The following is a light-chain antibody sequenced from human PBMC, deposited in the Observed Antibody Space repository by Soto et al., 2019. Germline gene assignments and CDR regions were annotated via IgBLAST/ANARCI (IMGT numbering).Light chain of an antibody. CDR3: QHHSNGPPIT. Sequence: ELVLTPSPAPLSLSPGEGAPLSCRASPYIGDSLAWYQHRPGQAPRLLIYDASDRATDIPGRFRGYRAGTDFSLTISSLEPEDFAVYYCQHHSNGPPITFGQGTRLEI. CDR2: DAS. V-gene: IGKV3-11*01. CDR1: PYIGDS. J-gene: IGKJ5*01.